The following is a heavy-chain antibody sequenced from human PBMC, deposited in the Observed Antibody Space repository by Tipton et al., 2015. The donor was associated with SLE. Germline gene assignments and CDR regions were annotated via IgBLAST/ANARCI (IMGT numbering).Heavy chain of an antibody. Sequence: TLSLTCAVYGGSFSGYYWSWIRQPPGMALEWIGTIFYSVNTHYNPSLKNRVTISVETSKNQFSLRLTSVTAADTALYYCGRARVGMGYVFDLWGQGTMVTVSS. J-gene: IGHJ3*01. CDR1: GGSFSGYY. CDR2: IFYSVNT. CDR3: GRARVGMGYVFDL. V-gene: IGHV4-34*12. D-gene: IGHD5-24*01.